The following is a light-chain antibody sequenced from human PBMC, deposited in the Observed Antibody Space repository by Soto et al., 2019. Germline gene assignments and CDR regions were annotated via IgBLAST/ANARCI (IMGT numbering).Light chain of an antibody. Sequence: QLVLTQSPSASASLGASVKLTCTLSSGHSSYAIAWHQQQPEKGPRYLMKLNSDGSHSKGAGIPDRFSGSSSGAERYLTISSPQSEDEADYYCQTWGTGIQVFGGGTKLTVL. V-gene: IGLV4-69*01. CDR3: QTWGTGIQV. CDR2: LNSDGSH. CDR1: SGHSSYA. J-gene: IGLJ3*02.